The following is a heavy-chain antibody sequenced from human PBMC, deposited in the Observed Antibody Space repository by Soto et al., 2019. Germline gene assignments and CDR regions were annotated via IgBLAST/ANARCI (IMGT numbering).Heavy chain of an antibody. CDR1: GGSVSSGSYY. CDR2: IYYSGST. V-gene: IGHV4-61*01. J-gene: IGHJ4*02. CDR3: ARAPYYDFWSGYFDY. D-gene: IGHD3-3*01. Sequence: PSETLSLTCTVSGGSVSSGSYYWSWIRQPPGKGLEWIGYIYYSGSTNYNPSLKSRVTISVDTSKNQFSLKLSSVTAADTAVYCCARAPYYDFWSGYFDYWGQGTLVTVSS.